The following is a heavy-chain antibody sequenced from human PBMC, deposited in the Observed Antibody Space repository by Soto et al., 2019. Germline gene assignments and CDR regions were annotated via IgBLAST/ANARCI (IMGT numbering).Heavy chain of an antibody. CDR1: GGSISSGGYY. CDR2: IYYSGGT. CDR3: ARRLGYCRGGSCLSAGSDV. J-gene: IGHJ6*02. Sequence: QVQLQESGPGLVKPSQTLSLTCTVSGGSISSGGYYWSWIRQHPGKGLEWIGYIYYSGGTYYNPSPKTRVTSSLATSKNQFSLKLSSVTAAATAVYYWARRLGYCRGGSCLSAGSDVWGQGTTVTVSS. V-gene: IGHV4-31*03. D-gene: IGHD2-15*01.